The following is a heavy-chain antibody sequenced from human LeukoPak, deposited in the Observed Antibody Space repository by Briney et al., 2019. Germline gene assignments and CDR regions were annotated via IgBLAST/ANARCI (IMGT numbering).Heavy chain of an antibody. V-gene: IGHV3-23*01. D-gene: IGHD6-19*01. CDR2: IRGTDGYT. Sequence: PGGSLRLSCTASGFTFNIYAMSWIRQAPGKGLEWFSTIRGTDGYTYYADSVKGRFTISRDNSKNTLYLQMNSLRAEDTAVYYCATHSSGWYPYWGQGTLVTVSS. J-gene: IGHJ4*02. CDR3: ATHSSGWYPY. CDR1: GFTFNIYA.